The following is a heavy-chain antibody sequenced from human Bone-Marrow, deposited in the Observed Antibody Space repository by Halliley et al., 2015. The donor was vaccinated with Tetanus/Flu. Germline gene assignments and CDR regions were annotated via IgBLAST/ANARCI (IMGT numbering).Heavy chain of an antibody. CDR1: GASITNYY. CDR2: MFYSGIT. D-gene: IGHD3-22*01. CDR3: ARGGGNYFYALAV. J-gene: IGHJ6*02. Sequence: LRLSCTVSGASITNYYWSWIRQPPGKGLVWIGYMFYSGITSYTPSLQSRVTMSVDTSKKQISLELTSVTAADTAVYYCARGGGNYFYALAVWGQGTTVTVSS. V-gene: IGHV4-59*01.